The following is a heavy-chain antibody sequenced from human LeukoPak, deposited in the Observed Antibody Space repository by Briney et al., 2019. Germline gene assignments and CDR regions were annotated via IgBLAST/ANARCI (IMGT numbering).Heavy chain of an antibody. CDR1: GGSISSYY. CDR3: ARVTAANWFDP. V-gene: IGHV4-4*07. CDR2: LYSSGST. J-gene: IGHJ5*02. Sequence: PSETLSLTCTVSGGSISSYYWSWLRQPAGKGLEWIGRLYSSGSTNYNPALKSRVTMSVDTSKNQFSLKLSSVTAADTAVYYCARVTAANWFDPWGQGTLVTVSS. D-gene: IGHD3-16*01.